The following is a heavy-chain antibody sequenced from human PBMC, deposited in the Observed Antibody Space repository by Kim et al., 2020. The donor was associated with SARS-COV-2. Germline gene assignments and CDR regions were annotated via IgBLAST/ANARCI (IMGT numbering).Heavy chain of an antibody. J-gene: IGHJ6*02. D-gene: IGHD6-13*01. V-gene: IGHV3-30*01. CDR3: ASTVNIAAAGSGNGMDV. Sequence: VKGRFTISRDNSKNTLYLQMNSLRAEDTAVYYCASTVNIAAAGSGNGMDVWGQGTTVTVSS.